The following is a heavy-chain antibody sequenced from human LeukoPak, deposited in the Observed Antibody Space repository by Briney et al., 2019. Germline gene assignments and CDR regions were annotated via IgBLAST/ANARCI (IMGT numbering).Heavy chain of an antibody. J-gene: IGHJ4*02. V-gene: IGHV4-39*01. Sequence: SETLSLTCTVSGGSISSSSYYWGWIRQPPGKGLEWIVSIYYSGSTYYNPSLKSRVTISVDTSKNQFSLKLSSVTAADTAVYYCAAPTYYDFWSGYGPIDYWGQGTLVTVSS. CDR1: GGSISSSSYY. CDR3: AAPTYYDFWSGYGPIDY. CDR2: IYYSGST. D-gene: IGHD3-3*01.